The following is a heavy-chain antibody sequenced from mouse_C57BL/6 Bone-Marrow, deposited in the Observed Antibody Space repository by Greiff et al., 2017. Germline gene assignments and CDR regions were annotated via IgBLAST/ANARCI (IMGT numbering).Heavy chain of an antibody. V-gene: IGHV1-26*01. CDR1: GYTFTDYY. CDR2: INPNNGGT. D-gene: IGHD1-1*01. J-gene: IGHJ2*01. CDR3: ARWHYYGSSHY. Sequence: VQLQQSGPELVKPGASVKISCKASGYTFTDYYMNWVKQSHGKSLEWIGDINPNNGGTSYNQKFKGKATLTVDKSSSTAYMELRSLTSEDSAVYYCARWHYYGSSHYWGQGTTLTVSS.